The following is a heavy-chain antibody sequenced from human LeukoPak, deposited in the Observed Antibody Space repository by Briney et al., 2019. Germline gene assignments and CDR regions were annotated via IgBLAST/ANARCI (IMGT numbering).Heavy chain of an antibody. CDR1: GGTFSSYA. Sequence: SVKVSCKASGGTFSSYAISWVGQAPGQGLEWMGGIIPIFGTANYAQKFQGRVTITADESTSTAYMELSSLRSEDTAVYYCASRHVDTAMVTLDYWGQGTLVTVSS. D-gene: IGHD5-18*01. J-gene: IGHJ4*02. CDR3: ASRHVDTAMVTLDY. V-gene: IGHV1-69*13. CDR2: IIPIFGTA.